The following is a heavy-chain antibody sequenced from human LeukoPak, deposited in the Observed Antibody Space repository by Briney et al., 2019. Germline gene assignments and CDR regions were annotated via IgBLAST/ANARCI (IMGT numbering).Heavy chain of an antibody. V-gene: IGHV1-2*06. CDR3: ARDRVDSSGSYAFDI. J-gene: IGHJ3*02. D-gene: IGHD3-22*01. CDR2: INPNSGGT. CDR1: GYTFTGYD. Sequence: GASVKVSCKASGYTFTGYDMHWVRQAPGQGLEWMGRINPNSGGTNYAQKFQGRVTMTRDTSISTAYMELSRLRSDDTAVYYCARDRVDSSGSYAFDIWGQGTMVTVSS.